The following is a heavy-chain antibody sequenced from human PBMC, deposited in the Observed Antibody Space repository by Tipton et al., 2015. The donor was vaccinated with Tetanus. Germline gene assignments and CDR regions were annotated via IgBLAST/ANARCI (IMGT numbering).Heavy chain of an antibody. CDR1: GGSISSYY. Sequence: LRLSCTVSGGSISSYYWSWIRQPPGKGLEWIGYIYYGGSTNYNPSLKSRVTISVDTSKNQFSLKLSSVTAADTAVYYCARGGIAAAGGGLDYWGQGTLVTVSS. J-gene: IGHJ4*02. V-gene: IGHV4-59*01. CDR3: ARGGIAAAGGGLDY. D-gene: IGHD6-13*01. CDR2: IYYGGST.